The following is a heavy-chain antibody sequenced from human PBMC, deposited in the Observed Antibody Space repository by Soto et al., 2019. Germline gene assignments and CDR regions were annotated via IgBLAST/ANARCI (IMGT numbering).Heavy chain of an antibody. CDR2: IYYSGST. D-gene: IGHD6-19*01. CDR1: GGSVSSGSYY. V-gene: IGHV4-61*01. Sequence: SETLSLTCTVSGGSVSSGSYYWSWIRQPPGKGLEWIGYIYYSGSTNYNPSLKSRVTISVDTSKNQFSLKLSSVTAADTAVYYCARIGAEQWLVYWYFDLWGRGTLVTV. CDR3: ARIGAEQWLVYWYFDL. J-gene: IGHJ2*01.